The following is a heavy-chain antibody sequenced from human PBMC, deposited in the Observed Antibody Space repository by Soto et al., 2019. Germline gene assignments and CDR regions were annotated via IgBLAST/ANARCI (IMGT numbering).Heavy chain of an antibody. V-gene: IGHV3-11*01. CDR1: GFTFSDYY. CDR3: ARGGAGRRSRRMGAFDI. J-gene: IGHJ3*02. CDR2: ISTSGSTI. Sequence: QVQLVESGGGLVQPGGSLRLSCAASGFTFSDYYMSWIRQAPGQGLEWVSYISTSGSTIYYADSVKGRFTISRDNAKKSRYLQRNSLRAEDTAVYYGARGGAGRRSRRMGAFDIWGQGTMVTVSS. D-gene: IGHD1-26*01.